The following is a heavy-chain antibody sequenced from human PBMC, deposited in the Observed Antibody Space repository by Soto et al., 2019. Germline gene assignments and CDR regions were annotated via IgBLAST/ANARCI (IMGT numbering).Heavy chain of an antibody. CDR1: GFTFSGYA. CDR2: ISGSGGST. CDR3: ATGSQDSYPGSRIVDF. J-gene: IGHJ4*02. Sequence: PGGSLRLSCTASGFTFSGYAMSCVRQAPGKGLEWVSAISGSGGSTYYAYSVKGRFNISRDNSKNTLYLQMKSLRAEDTAVYDCATGSQDSYPGSRIVDFWGRGTRV. D-gene: IGHD2-15*01. V-gene: IGHV3-23*01.